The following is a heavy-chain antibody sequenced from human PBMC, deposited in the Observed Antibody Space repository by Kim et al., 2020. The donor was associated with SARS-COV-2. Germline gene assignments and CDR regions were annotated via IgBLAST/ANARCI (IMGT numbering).Heavy chain of an antibody. J-gene: IGHJ6*02. CDR2: IYVSGST. Sequence: SETLSLTCSVSNGSISSTNVYWGWIRQPPRKGLEWIGCIYVSGSTFYNPSLKSRVTISVDTSKNQFSLKLTSLTAADTAVYYCARQQCGGGSCSFYYFHVDVWGQGTTVSVSS. D-gene: IGHD2-15*01. CDR3: ARQQCGGGSCSFYYFHVDV. CDR1: NGSISSTNVY. V-gene: IGHV4-39*01.